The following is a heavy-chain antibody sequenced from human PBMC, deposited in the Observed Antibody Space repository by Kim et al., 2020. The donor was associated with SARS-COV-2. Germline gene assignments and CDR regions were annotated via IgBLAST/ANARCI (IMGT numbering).Heavy chain of an antibody. CDR3: ARVRAALRYFDWLYPDDAFDI. J-gene: IGHJ3*02. V-gene: IGHV7-4-1*02. CDR1: GYTFTSYA. Sequence: ASVKVSCKASGYTFTSYAMNWVRQAPGQGLEWMGWINTNTGNPTYAQGFTGRFVFSLDTSVSTAYLQISSLKAEDTAVYYCARVRAALRYFDWLYPDDAFDIWGQGTMVTGSS. CDR2: INTNTGNP. D-gene: IGHD3-9*01.